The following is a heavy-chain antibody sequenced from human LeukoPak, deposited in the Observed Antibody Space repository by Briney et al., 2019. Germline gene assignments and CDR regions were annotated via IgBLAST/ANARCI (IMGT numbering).Heavy chain of an antibody. D-gene: IGHD6-13*01. Sequence: PGGSLRLSCAASGFTFSDYYMSWIRQAPGKGLEWVSYISSSGSTIYYADSVKGRFTISRDNSKNTLYPQMNSLRAEDTAVYYCARPGPIAAAGSYYFDYWGQGTLVTVSS. J-gene: IGHJ4*02. CDR2: ISSSGSTI. CDR3: ARPGPIAAAGSYYFDY. CDR1: GFTFSDYY. V-gene: IGHV3-11*04.